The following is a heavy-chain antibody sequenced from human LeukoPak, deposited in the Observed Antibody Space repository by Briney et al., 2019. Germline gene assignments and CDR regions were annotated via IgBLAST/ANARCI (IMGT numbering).Heavy chain of an antibody. CDR3: ATSARMYSSSWTGY. J-gene: IGHJ4*02. D-gene: IGHD6-13*01. CDR1: GYTFTRYD. Sequence: ASVKVSCKASGYTFTRYDINWVRQATGQGLEWMGWMNPNSGNTGYAQKFQGRVTMTRNTSISTAYMELSSLRSEDTAVYYCATSARMYSSSWTGYWGQGTLVTVSS. CDR2: MNPNSGNT. V-gene: IGHV1-8*01.